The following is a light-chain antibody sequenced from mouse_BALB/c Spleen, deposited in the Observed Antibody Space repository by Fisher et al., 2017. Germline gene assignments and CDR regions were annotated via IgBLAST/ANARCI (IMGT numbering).Light chain of an antibody. CDR2: ATS. CDR3: QQWSSNPPT. CDR1: SSVSY. Sequence: IVMTQSPALMSASPGEKVTMTCRASSSVSYMHWYQQKSSTSPKLWIYATSNLASGVPARFSGSGSGTSYSLTISSMEAEDAATYYCQQWSSNPPTFGAGTKLELK. J-gene: IGKJ5*01. V-gene: IGKV4-59*01.